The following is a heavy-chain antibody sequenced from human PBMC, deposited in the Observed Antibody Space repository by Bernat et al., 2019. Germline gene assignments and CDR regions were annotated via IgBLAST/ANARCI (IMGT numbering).Heavy chain of an antibody. V-gene: IGHV1-46*01. Sequence: QVQLVQSGAEVKKPGASVKVSCKASGYTFTSYDMHWVRQAPGQGLEWMGIINPSGGSTSYAQKFQGRVTMTRDTSTSTVYMELSSLRSEDTAVYYCASRPKDGDSNDYWGQGTLVTVSS. CDR2: INPSGGST. CDR1: GYTFTSYD. D-gene: IGHD4-17*01. CDR3: ASRPKDGDSNDY. J-gene: IGHJ4*02.